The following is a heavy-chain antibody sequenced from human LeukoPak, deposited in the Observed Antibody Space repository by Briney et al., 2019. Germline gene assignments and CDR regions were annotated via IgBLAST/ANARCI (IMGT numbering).Heavy chain of an antibody. CDR1: GGSISSGDYY. Sequence: SETLSLTCTVSGGSISSGDYYWSWIRQPPGKGLEWIGYIYYSGSTYYNPSLKSRVTISVDTSKNQFSLKLSSVTAADTAVYYCARFDYYDSSGIDYWGQGTLVTVPS. D-gene: IGHD3-22*01. CDR2: IYYSGST. CDR3: ARFDYYDSSGIDY. V-gene: IGHV4-30-4*01. J-gene: IGHJ4*02.